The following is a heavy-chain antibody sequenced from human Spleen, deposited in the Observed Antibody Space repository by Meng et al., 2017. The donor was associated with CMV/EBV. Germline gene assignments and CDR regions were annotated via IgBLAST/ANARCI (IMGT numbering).Heavy chain of an antibody. D-gene: IGHD2-15*01. V-gene: IGHV1-2*02. CDR1: GDTFSTYA. J-gene: IGHJ6*02. CDR2: INPNSGGT. Sequence: ASVKVSCKASGDTFSTYAISWVRQAPGQGLEWMGWINPNSGGTNYAQKFQGRITMTGDTSITTAYMELSRLRSDDMAVYHCARVKRYCTGGTCSSTGYYGMDVWGQGTTVTVSS. CDR3: ARVKRYCTGGTCSSTGYYGMDV.